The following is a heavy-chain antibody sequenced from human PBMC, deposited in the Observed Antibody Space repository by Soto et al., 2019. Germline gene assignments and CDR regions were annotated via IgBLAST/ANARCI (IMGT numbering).Heavy chain of an antibody. J-gene: IGHJ4*02. Sequence: EVQLVESGGGLVQPGGSLRLSCVASGFTFSSYSMNWVRQAPGKGLEWVSYISSNSRYINYADSVKGRFTISRDNAKNSLYLQMNSLRDEDTAVYYCARDFAWAFDYWGQGTLLTVSP. V-gene: IGHV3-48*02. CDR1: GFTFSSYS. D-gene: IGHD1-26*01. CDR2: ISSNSRYI. CDR3: ARDFAWAFDY.